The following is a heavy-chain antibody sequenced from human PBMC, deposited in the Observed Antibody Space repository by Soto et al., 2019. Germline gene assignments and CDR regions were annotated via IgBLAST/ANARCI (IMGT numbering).Heavy chain of an antibody. CDR3: VRVSVGRNNWFDP. D-gene: IGHD3-3*01. CDR2: VSTYNGNT. V-gene: IGHV1-18*01. CDR1: GYIFTTYS. Sequence: QVHLEQSGAEVKKPGASVKVSCKASGYIFTTYSISWVRQAPGQGLEWMGWVSTYNGNTNYAEDFQDRVTLTTDTSTSTAYMELKSLTSDDTAVYYCVRVSVGRNNWFDPWGQGTLVTVSS. J-gene: IGHJ5*02.